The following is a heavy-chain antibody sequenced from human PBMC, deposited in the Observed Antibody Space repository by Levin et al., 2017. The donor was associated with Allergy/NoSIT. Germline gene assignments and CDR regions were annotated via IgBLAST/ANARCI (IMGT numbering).Heavy chain of an antibody. J-gene: IGHJ6*02. CDR1: GGSISSDSYY. D-gene: IGHD2/OR15-2a*01. Sequence: ASETLSLTCTVSGGSISSDSYYWAWIRQPPGKGLEWIGSIYYSGSAYYNPSLKTRLTISVDTSKNQFSLRLNSVTAADTAVYYCAGEPNSPYYYYYGMDVWGQGTTVTVSS. CDR2: IYYSGSA. CDR3: AGEPNSPYYYYYGMDV. V-gene: IGHV4-39*07.